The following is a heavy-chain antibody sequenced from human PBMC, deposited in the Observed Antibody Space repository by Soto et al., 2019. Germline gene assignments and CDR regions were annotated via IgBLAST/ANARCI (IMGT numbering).Heavy chain of an antibody. CDR3: ASGGVYYDSSGYYPTGYFDY. CDR2: IYYSGGT. V-gene: IGHV4-59*01. Sequence: SETLSLTCTVSGGSISSYYWSWIRQPPGKGLEWIGYIYYSGGTNYNPSLKSRVTISVDTSKNQFSLKLSSVTAADTAVYYCASGGVYYDSSGYYPTGYFDYWGQGTLVTVSS. J-gene: IGHJ4*02. CDR1: GGSISSYY. D-gene: IGHD3-22*01.